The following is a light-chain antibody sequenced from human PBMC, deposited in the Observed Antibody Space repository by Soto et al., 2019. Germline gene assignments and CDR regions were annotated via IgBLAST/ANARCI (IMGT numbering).Light chain of an antibody. Sequence: DIQMTQSPSSLSASVGYRVTITFRASQSISNYLNWYQQKPGKAPNLLIYAASTLQSGVPSRFSGSGSGTEFTLTISSLQPDDFATYYCQQYDNYPLTFGGGTKVDIK. CDR2: AAS. CDR3: QQYDNYPLT. CDR1: QSISNY. J-gene: IGKJ4*01. V-gene: IGKV1-39*01.